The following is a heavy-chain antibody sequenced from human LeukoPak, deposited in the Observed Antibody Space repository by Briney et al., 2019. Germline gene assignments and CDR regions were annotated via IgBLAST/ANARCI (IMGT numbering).Heavy chain of an antibody. D-gene: IGHD6-19*01. V-gene: IGHV3-21*01. CDR2: ISSSSSYI. CDR1: GFTFSSYS. J-gene: IGHJ4*02. Sequence: KSGGSLRLSCAASGFTFSSYSMNWVRQAPGKGLEWVSSISSSSSYIYYADSVKGRFTISRDNAKNSLYLQMNSLRAEDTAVYYCAQTPRGSSGWYAENEHYWGQGTLVTVSS. CDR3: AQTPRGSSGWYAENEHY.